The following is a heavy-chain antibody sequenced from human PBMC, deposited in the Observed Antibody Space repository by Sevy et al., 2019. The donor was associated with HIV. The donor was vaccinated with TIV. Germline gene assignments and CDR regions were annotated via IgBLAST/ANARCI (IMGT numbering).Heavy chain of an antibody. D-gene: IGHD3-22*01. J-gene: IGHJ4*02. CDR3: AREIYFYENSGFYYFDS. V-gene: IGHV4-61*01. CDR2: VSYSGRT. CDR1: VASVSSGKYY. Sequence: SETLSLTCNVSVASVSSGKYYWTWIRQPPGKDLEWIGHVSYSGRTNYNPSLKSRVTISEDTSKTQFSLSLNSVTAADTATYYCAREIYFYENSGFYYFDSWGLGILVTVSS.